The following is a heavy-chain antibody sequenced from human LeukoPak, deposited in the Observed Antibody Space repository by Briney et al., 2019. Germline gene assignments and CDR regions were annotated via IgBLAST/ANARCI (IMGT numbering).Heavy chain of an antibody. Sequence: GGSLRLSCAASGFTFSSFWMHWVRQAPGKGLVWVSRIKSDGSSTIYADSVKGRFTISRDNSKNTLYLQMNSLRAEDTAVYYCAKVRRSITMIVVVTPYFDYWGQGTLVTVSS. CDR2: IKSDGSST. J-gene: IGHJ4*02. CDR1: GFTFSSFW. CDR3: AKVRRSITMIVVVTPYFDY. D-gene: IGHD3-22*01. V-gene: IGHV3-74*01.